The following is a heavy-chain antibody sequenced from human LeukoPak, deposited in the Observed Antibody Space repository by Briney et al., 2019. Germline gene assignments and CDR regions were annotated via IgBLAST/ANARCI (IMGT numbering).Heavy chain of an antibody. CDR1: GFTFSSYA. Sequence: GGSLRLSCAASGFTFSSYAMSWVRQAPRKGLEWVSAISGSGGSTYYADSVKGRFTISRDNSKNTLYLQMNSLRAEDTALYHCAKDSSITNYYYGMDVWGQGTTVTVSS. CDR3: AKDSSITNYYYGMDV. J-gene: IGHJ6*02. CDR2: ISGSGGST. V-gene: IGHV3-23*01. D-gene: IGHD2-2*01.